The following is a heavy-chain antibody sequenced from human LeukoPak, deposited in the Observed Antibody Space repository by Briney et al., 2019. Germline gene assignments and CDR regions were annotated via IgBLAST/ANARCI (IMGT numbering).Heavy chain of an antibody. CDR3: ARGTPYDSSGYYPWSYYGMDV. V-gene: IGHV3-21*01. CDR1: GFTFSNYA. D-gene: IGHD3-22*01. Sequence: PGGSLRLSCAASGFTFSNYAVNWVRQAPGKGLEWVSSISSSSSYIYYADSVKGRFTISRDNAKNSLYLQMNSLRAEDTAVYYCARGTPYDSSGYYPWSYYGMDVWGQGTTVTVSS. J-gene: IGHJ6*02. CDR2: ISSSSSYI.